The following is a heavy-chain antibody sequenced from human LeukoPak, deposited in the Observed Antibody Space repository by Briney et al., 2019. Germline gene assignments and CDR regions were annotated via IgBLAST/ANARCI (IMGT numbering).Heavy chain of an antibody. CDR3: ARVDDGEPSYFDY. CDR2: IYYSGST. Sequence: SQTLSLTCTVSGGSISSGGYYWSWIRQHPGKGPEWIGYIYYSGSTYYNPSLKSRVTISVDTSKNQFSLKLSSVTAADTAVYYCARVDDGEPSYFDYWGQGTLVTVSS. V-gene: IGHV4-31*03. D-gene: IGHD1-1*01. J-gene: IGHJ4*02. CDR1: GGSISSGGYY.